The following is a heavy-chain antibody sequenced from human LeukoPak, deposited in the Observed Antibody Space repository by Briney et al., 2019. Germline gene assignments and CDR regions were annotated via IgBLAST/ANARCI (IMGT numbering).Heavy chain of an antibody. J-gene: IGHJ6*03. V-gene: IGHV3-30*02. CDR1: GFTFSSYG. D-gene: IGHD2-21*01. CDR3: AKDFTVIVYYYYMDV. Sequence: GGSLRLSCAASGFTFSSYGMHWVRQAPGKGLEWVAFIRYDGSNKYYADSVKGRFTISRDNSKNMLYLQMNSLRAEDTAVYYCAKDFTVIVYYYYMDVWGKGTTVTVSS. CDR2: IRYDGSNK.